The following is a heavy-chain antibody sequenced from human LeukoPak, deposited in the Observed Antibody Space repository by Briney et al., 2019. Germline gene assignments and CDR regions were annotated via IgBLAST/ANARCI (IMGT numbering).Heavy chain of an antibody. V-gene: IGHV3-11*05. J-gene: IGHJ4*02. Sequence: GGSLRLSCVGSGFTLSGYYMGWIRQAPGKGLEWVSYISSSSSYTNYADSVKGRFTISRDNAKNSLYLQMNSLRAEDTAVYYCAREKDYDILTGIDYWGQGTLATVSS. CDR3: AREKDYDILTGIDY. CDR1: GFTLSGYY. D-gene: IGHD3-9*01. CDR2: ISSSSSYT.